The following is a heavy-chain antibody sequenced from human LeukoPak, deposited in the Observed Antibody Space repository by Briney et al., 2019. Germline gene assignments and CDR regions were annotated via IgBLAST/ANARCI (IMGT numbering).Heavy chain of an antibody. Sequence: XWXRQAXXXXLVWXSRINSDGSSTSYADSVKGRFTISRDNAKNTLYLQMNSLRAEDTAVYYCARDREITVVTPNNWFDPWGQGTLVTVSS. CDR2: INSDGSST. V-gene: IGHV3-74*01. J-gene: IGHJ5*02. D-gene: IGHD2-21*02. CDR3: ARDREITVVTPNNWFDP.